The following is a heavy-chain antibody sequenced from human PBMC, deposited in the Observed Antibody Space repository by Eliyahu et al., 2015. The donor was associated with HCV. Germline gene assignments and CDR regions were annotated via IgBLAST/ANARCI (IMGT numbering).Heavy chain of an antibody. CDR2: INHSGST. D-gene: IGHD3-22*01. Sequence: QVQLQQWGAGLLKPSETLSLTCAVYGGSFSGYYWSWIRQPPGKGLEWIGEINHSGSTNYNPSLKSRVTISVDTSKNQFSLKLSSVTAADTAVYYCARSGATFLYDSSGYYRSDALFYLDYGMDVWGQGTTVTVSS. CDR1: GGSFSGYY. J-gene: IGHJ6*02. CDR3: ARSGATFLYDSSGYYRSDALFYLDYGMDV. V-gene: IGHV4-34*01.